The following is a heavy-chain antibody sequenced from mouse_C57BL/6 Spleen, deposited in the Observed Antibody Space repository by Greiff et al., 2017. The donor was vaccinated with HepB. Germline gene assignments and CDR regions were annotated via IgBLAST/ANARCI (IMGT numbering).Heavy chain of an antibody. CDR3: ARGGDGYY. Sequence: QVQLQQPGAELVKPGASVKLSCKASGYTFTSYWMQWVKQRPGQGLEWIGEIDPSDSYTNYNQKFKGKATLTVDTSSSTAYMQLSSLTSEDSAVYYCARGGDGYYWGQGTLVTVSA. CDR1: GYTFTSYW. V-gene: IGHV1-50*01. CDR2: IDPSDSYT. J-gene: IGHJ3*01. D-gene: IGHD2-3*01.